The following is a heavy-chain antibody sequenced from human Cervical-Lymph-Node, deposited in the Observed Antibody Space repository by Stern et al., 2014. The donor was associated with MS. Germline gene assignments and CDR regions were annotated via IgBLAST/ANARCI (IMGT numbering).Heavy chain of an antibody. Sequence: VQLQESGTGLVRPSGTLSLTCAVSGDSISNDNWWSWVRQPPGKGLEWIGEVYHTGSPNSDPSLKSRVTISVDKSKNQFSLRLTSMTAADTAVYYCARDQGFQLMNSWGQGTLVIVSS. V-gene: IGHV4-4*02. D-gene: IGHD2-2*01. CDR1: GDSISNDNW. J-gene: IGHJ4*02. CDR2: VYHTGSP. CDR3: ARDQGFQLMNS.